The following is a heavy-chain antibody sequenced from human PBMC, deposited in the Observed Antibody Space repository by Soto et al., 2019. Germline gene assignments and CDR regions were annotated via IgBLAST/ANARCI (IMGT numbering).Heavy chain of an antibody. CDR3: ARMGGGIAVADPDAFDI. Sequence: PSETLSLTCTVSGGSISSYYWSWIRQPPGKGLEWIGYIYYSGSTNYNPSLKSRVTISVDTSKNQFSLKLSSVTAADTALYYCARMGGGIAVADPDAFDIWGQGTMVTVSS. D-gene: IGHD6-19*01. CDR1: GGSISSYY. J-gene: IGHJ3*02. CDR2: IYYSGST. V-gene: IGHV4-59*01.